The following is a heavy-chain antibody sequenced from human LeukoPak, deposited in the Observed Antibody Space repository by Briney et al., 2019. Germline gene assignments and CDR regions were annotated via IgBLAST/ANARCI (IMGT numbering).Heavy chain of an antibody. CDR3: ARESQAYYYGAGSPNY. D-gene: IGHD3-10*01. V-gene: IGHV3-30*04. CDR2: ISYDRSNK. CDR1: GFTFSSYA. J-gene: IGHJ4*02. Sequence: PGGSLRLSCAASGFTFSSYAMHWVRQAPGKGLEWVAVISYDRSNKYYADSVKGRFTISRDNSKNTLYLQMNSLRAEDTAVYYCARESQAYYYGAGSPNYWGQGTLVSVSS.